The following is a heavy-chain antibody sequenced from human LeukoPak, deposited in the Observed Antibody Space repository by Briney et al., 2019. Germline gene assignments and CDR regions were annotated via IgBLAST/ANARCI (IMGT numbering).Heavy chain of an antibody. CDR1: GGSFSGYY. CDR3: ARVRRALYYGMDV. J-gene: IGHJ6*02. CDR2: INHSGST. V-gene: IGHV4-34*01. Sequence: SETLSLTCAVYGGSFSGYYWSWIRQPPGKGLEWIGEINHSGSTNYNPSLKSRVTISVDTSKNQFSLKLSSVTAADTAVYYCARVRRALYYGMDVWGQGTTVTVSS.